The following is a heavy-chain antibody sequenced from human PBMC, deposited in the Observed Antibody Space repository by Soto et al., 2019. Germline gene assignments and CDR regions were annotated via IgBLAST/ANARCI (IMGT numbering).Heavy chain of an antibody. CDR2: ISYDGSNK. V-gene: IGHV3-30-3*01. CDR3: ARDMGVDTAMVDLAY. CDR1: GFTFSSYA. Sequence: QVQLVESGGGVVQPGRSLRLSCAASGFTFSSYAMHWVRQAPGKGLEWVAVISYDGSNKYYADSVKGRFTISRDNSKNTLYLQMNSLRAEDTAVYYCARDMGVDTAMVDLAYWGQGTPVTVSS. D-gene: IGHD5-18*01. J-gene: IGHJ4*02.